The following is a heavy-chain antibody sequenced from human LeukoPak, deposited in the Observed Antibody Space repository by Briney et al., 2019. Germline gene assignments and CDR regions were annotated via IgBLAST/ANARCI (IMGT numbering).Heavy chain of an antibody. J-gene: IGHJ5*02. D-gene: IGHD3-3*01. CDR1: GGTFISYA. V-gene: IGHV1-69*06. CDR3: ARVIRFLEWSPQYNWFDP. Sequence: ASVKVSCKASGGTFISYAISWVRQAPGQGLEWMGGIIPIFGTANYAQKFQGRVTITADKSTSTAYMELSSLRSEDTAVYYCARVIRFLEWSPQYNWFDPWGQGTLVTVSS. CDR2: IIPIFGTA.